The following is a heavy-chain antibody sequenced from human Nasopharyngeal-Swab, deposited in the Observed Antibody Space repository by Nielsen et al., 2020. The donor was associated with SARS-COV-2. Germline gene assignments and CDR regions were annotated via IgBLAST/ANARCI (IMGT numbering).Heavy chain of an antibody. CDR1: GGSISSSNW. Sequence: GSLRLSCDVSGGSISSSNWWSWVRQPPGKGLEWIGEIYHSGSTNYNPSLKSRVTISVDKSKNQFSLKLSSLTATDTAVYYCARGEGDIAGSGHDYWGQGTLVTVSS. CDR3: ARGEGDIAGSGHDY. V-gene: IGHV4-4*02. D-gene: IGHD5-12*01. J-gene: IGHJ4*02. CDR2: IYHSGST.